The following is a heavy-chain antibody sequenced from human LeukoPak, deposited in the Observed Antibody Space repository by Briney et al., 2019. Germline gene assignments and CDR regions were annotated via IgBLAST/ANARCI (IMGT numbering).Heavy chain of an antibody. Sequence: GGSLRLSCAASGFTFSSYWMSWVRQAPGKGLEWVANIKQDGSEKYYVDSVKGRFTISRDNAKNSLYLQMNSLRAEDMAVYYCASHPYDILTGYYKYYFDYWGQGTLVTVSS. CDR3: ASHPYDILTGYYKYYFDY. D-gene: IGHD3-9*01. J-gene: IGHJ4*02. CDR2: IKQDGSEK. CDR1: GFTFSSYW. V-gene: IGHV3-7*03.